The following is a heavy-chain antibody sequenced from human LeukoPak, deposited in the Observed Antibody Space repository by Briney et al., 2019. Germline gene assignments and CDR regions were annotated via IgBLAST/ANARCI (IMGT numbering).Heavy chain of an antibody. V-gene: IGHV6-1*01. J-gene: IGHJ4*02. Sequence: SQTLSLTCAISGDSVSSNSAAWNWIRQSPSRGLEWLGRTYYRSKWYNDYAISVKSRITINPDTSKNQFSLQLNSVTPEDTAVYYCARGGRRDGYNYVGDFDYWGQGTLVTVSS. CDR1: GDSVSSNSAA. D-gene: IGHD5-24*01. CDR2: TYYRSKWYN. CDR3: ARGGRRDGYNYVGDFDY.